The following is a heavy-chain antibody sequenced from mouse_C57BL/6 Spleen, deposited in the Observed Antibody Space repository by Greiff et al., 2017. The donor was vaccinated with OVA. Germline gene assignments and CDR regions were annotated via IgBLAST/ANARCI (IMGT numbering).Heavy chain of an antibody. CDR1: GYTFTEYT. CDR2: FYPGSGSI. Sequence: VMLVESGAELVKPGASVKLSCKASGYTFTEYTIHWVKQRSGQGLEWIGWFYPGSGSIKYNEKFKDKATLTADKSSSTVYMELSRLTSEDSAVYFCARHEGDYYGSSYAMDYWGQGTSVTVSS. J-gene: IGHJ4*01. D-gene: IGHD1-1*01. CDR3: ARHEGDYYGSSYAMDY. V-gene: IGHV1-62-2*01.